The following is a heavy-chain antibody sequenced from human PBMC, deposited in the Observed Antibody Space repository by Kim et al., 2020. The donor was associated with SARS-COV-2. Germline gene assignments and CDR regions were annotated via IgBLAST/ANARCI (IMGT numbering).Heavy chain of an antibody. Sequence: GGSLRLSCVASGFTFSDYWMNWVRQAPGRGPEWVANIRQDGSETQYVDSVKGRFTISRDNAKKSVYLQMNSLRVEDTALYYCARGGKSYVYVYWGRGTLVTVSS. V-gene: IGHV3-7*03. CDR1: GFTFSDYW. D-gene: IGHD3-16*01. CDR2: IRQDGSET. J-gene: IGHJ4*02. CDR3: ARGGKSYVYVY.